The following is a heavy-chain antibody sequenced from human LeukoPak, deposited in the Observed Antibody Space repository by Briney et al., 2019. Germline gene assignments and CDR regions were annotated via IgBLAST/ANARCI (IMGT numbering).Heavy chain of an antibody. CDR2: IYHSGST. Sequence: SETLSLTCAASGYSLSSGYYWGWIRPPPGKGLEWIGSIYHSGSTYYNPSLKSRVTISVDTSKNQFSLKLSSVTAADTAVYYCARVNSNYYMDVWGKGTTVTVSS. V-gene: IGHV4-38-2*01. J-gene: IGHJ6*03. CDR1: GYSLSSGYY. D-gene: IGHD5-18*01. CDR3: ARVNSNYYMDV.